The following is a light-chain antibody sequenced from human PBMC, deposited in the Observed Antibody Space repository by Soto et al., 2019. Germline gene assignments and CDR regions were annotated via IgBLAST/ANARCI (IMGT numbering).Light chain of an antibody. CDR1: SSDVGGYNY. J-gene: IGLJ1*01. V-gene: IGLV2-14*01. Sequence: QSALTQPASVSGSPGQSITLSCTGTSSDVGGYNYVSWYQQHPGKAPKLMIYDVSNRPSGVSNRFSGSKSGNTASLTISGLQAEDEADYYCSSHTSSSTRVFGTGTKVTVL. CDR2: DVS. CDR3: SSHTSSSTRV.